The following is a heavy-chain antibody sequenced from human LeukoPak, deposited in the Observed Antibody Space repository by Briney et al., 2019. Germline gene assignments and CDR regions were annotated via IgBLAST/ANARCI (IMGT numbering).Heavy chain of an antibody. V-gene: IGHV3-66*01. CDR3: ARDRGYAYFDY. J-gene: IGHJ4*02. CDR2: IYSGGST. Sequence: PGGSLRLSCAASGFTVSSNYMSWVRQAPGKGLEWVSVIYSGGSTYYADSVKGRSTISRDNSKNTLYLQMNSLRAEDTAVYYCARDRGYAYFDYWGQGTLVTVSS. D-gene: IGHD2-15*01. CDR1: GFTVSSNY.